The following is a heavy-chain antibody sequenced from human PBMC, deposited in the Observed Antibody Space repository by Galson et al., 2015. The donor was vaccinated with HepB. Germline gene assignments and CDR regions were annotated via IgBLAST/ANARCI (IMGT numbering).Heavy chain of an antibody. CDR2: IYPGDSDT. CDR1: GYKFSDYW. Sequence: QSGAEVKKPGESLKISCKGSGYKFSDYWIGWVRQMPGKGLEWMGIIYPGDSDTRYSPSFQGQVTISADKSISTAYLQWSSLKAPDTAMYYCTRRLFSDYWGQGTMVTVSS. J-gene: IGHJ4*02. V-gene: IGHV5-51*01. CDR3: TRRLFSDY. D-gene: IGHD2-21*01.